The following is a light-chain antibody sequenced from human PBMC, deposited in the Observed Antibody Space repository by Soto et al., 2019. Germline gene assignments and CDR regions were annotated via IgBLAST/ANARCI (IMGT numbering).Light chain of an antibody. V-gene: IGKV3-20*01. CDR1: QRVASNY. CDR2: GAS. Sequence: EIVLTQSPGTLSLSPGERATLSCRASQRVASNYLAWYQQKPAQAPRLLIYGASSRATGIPDRFSGSGSGTVFALTISRLEPEDFAVYYCQQYGSSPNTFGGGTRVEIK. CDR3: QQYGSSPNT. J-gene: IGKJ4*01.